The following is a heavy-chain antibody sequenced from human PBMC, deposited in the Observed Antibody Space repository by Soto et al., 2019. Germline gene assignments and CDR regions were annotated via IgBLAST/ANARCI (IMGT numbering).Heavy chain of an antibody. D-gene: IGHD1-7*01. Sequence: QVQLVQSGAEVKKPGSSVKVSCKASGGTFSSYAISWVRQAPGQGLEWMGGIIPIFGTANYAQKFQGRVTITEDESTSTAYMELSSLRSEDTAVYYCAREKLELPYYYYYGMDVWGQGTTVTVSS. V-gene: IGHV1-69*01. CDR1: GGTFSSYA. CDR2: IIPIFGTA. CDR3: AREKLELPYYYYYGMDV. J-gene: IGHJ6*02.